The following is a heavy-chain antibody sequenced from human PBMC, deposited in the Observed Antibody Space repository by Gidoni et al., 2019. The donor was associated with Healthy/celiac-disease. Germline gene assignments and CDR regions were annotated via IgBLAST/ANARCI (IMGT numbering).Heavy chain of an antibody. Sequence: LCRVPSRFTVRSNYLRWVRQAPGKGLEWVSVIYSGGSTYYADSVKGRFTISRDNSKNTLYLQMNSLRAEDTAVYYCASVGDSSGYYETRYYYYGMDVWGQGTTVTVSS. CDR3: ASVGDSSGYYETRYYYYGMDV. D-gene: IGHD3-22*01. J-gene: IGHJ6*02. V-gene: IGHV3-66*01. CDR1: RFTVRSNY. CDR2: IYSGGST.